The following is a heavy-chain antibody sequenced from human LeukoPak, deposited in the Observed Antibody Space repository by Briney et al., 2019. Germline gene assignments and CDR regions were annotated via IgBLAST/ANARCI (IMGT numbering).Heavy chain of an antibody. J-gene: IGHJ4*02. V-gene: IGHV3-30*18. CDR1: GFTFSSYA. CDR2: ISYDGSNK. D-gene: IGHD4-17*01. Sequence: GGSLRLSCAASGFTFSSYAMHWVRQAPGKGLEWVAVISYDGSNKYYADSVKGRFTISRDNSKNTLYLQMNSLRAEDTAVYYCAKIGMTTVTTSVDYWGQGTLVTVSS. CDR3: AKIGMTTVTTSVDY.